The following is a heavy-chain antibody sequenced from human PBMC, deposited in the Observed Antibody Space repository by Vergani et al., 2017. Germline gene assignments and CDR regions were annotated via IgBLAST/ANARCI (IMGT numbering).Heavy chain of an antibody. D-gene: IGHD1-1*01. CDR3: AKDGGYNWNDWGYYFDY. CDR1: GFTFDDYA. J-gene: IGHJ4*02. V-gene: IGHV3-9*01. CDR2: ISWNSGSI. Sequence: EVQLVESGGGLVQPGRSVRLSCAASGFTFDDYAMHWVRQAPGKGLEWVSGISWNSGSIGYADSVKGRFTISRDNAKNSLYLQMNSLRAEDTALYYYAKDGGYNWNDWGYYFDYWGQGTLVTVSS.